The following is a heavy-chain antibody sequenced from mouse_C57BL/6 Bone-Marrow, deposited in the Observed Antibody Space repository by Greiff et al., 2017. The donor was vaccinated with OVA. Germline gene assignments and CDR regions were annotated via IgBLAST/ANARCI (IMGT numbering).Heavy chain of an antibody. CDR2: ISSGSSTI. V-gene: IGHV5-17*01. CDR1: GFTFSDYG. J-gene: IGHJ4*01. Sequence: EVQVVESGGGLVKPGRSLKLSCAASGFTFSDYGMHWVRQAPEQGLEWVAYISSGSSTIYYADTVKGRFTITRDNAKNTLFLQMTSLKYEDTAMYYSAPYTRYYAMDYWDQGTSITVSA. CDR3: APYTRYYAMDY. D-gene: IGHD2-12*01.